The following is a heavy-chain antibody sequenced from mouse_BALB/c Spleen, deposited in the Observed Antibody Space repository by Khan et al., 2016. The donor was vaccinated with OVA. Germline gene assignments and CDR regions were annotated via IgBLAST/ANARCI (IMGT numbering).Heavy chain of an antibody. V-gene: IGHV5-4*02. Sequence: EVELVESGGGLVKPGGSLKLSCAASGFTFSDYYMYWVRQTPEKRLEWVATISDGGSYTYYPDSVKGRFTISRDDDKNNLYLQMSSLKSEDTAMYYCASGYYGDPFAYWGQGTLVSVSA. D-gene: IGHD2-13*01. CDR1: GFTFSDYY. CDR2: ISDGGSYT. CDR3: ASGYYGDPFAY. J-gene: IGHJ3*01.